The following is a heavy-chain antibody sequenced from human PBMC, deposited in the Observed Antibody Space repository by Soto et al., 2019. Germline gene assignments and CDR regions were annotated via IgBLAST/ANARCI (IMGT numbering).Heavy chain of an antibody. Sequence: SETLSLTCTVSGGSISSYYWSWIRQPPGKGLEWIGYIYYSGSTHYNPSLKSRVTISVDTSKNQFSLKLSSVTAADTAVYYCARTSLSYYYGMDVWGQGTTVTVSS. V-gene: IGHV4-59*08. J-gene: IGHJ6*02. CDR1: GGSISSYY. CDR3: ARTSLSYYYGMDV. CDR2: IYYSGST.